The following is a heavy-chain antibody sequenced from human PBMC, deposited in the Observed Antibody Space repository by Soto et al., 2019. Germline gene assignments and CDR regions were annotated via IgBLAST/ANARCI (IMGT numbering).Heavy chain of an antibody. J-gene: IGHJ6*02. Sequence: PSETLSLTCAVYGGSFSGYYWSWIRQPPGKGLEWIGEIKRSGSPNYNPSLKSRATLSVDTSKNQFSLKLISVTAADTAVYYCASRDYYYGMDVWGQGTTVTVSS. V-gene: IGHV4-34*01. CDR1: GGSFSGYY. CDR3: ASRDYYYGMDV. CDR2: IKRSGSP.